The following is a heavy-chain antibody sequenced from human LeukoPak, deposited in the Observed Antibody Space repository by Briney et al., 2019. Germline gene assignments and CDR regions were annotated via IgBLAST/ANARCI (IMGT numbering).Heavy chain of an antibody. CDR1: GGTFSSYA. V-gene: IGHV1-69*01. Sequence: SVKVSCKASGGTFSSYAISWVRQAPGQGLEWMGGIIPIFGTANYAQKFQGRVTITADESTSTAYMELSSLRSEDTAVYYCARDRGTIFGVVTAYYYYMDVWGKGTTVTVSS. J-gene: IGHJ6*03. D-gene: IGHD3-3*01. CDR2: IIPIFGTA. CDR3: ARDRGTIFGVVTAYYYYMDV.